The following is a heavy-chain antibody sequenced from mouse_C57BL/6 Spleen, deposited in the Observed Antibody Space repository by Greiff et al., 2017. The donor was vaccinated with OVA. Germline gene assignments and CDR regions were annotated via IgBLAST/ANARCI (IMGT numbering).Heavy chain of an antibody. CDR3: ARQEAMDY. Sequence: VKLQESGAELAKPGASVKLSCKASGYTFTSYWMHWVKQRPGQGLEWIGYINPSSGYTKYNQKFKDKATLTADKSYSTAYMQLSSLTYEDSAVYYCARQEAMDYWGQGTSVTVSS. CDR2: INPSSGYT. V-gene: IGHV1-7*01. CDR1: GYTFTSYW. J-gene: IGHJ4*01.